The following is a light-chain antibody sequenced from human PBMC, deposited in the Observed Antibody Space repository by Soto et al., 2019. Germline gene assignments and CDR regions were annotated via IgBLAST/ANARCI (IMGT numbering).Light chain of an antibody. CDR1: QGIRSR. J-gene: IGKJ1*01. CDR3: HQYGISPQT. Sequence: DIVMKQSPATLSVSPGERVTLSCRASQGIRSRLAWYQQKPGQAPRFLIYGASIRATGVPATFSGSGSGTEFTLSISSLQSEDFAVFYCHQYGISPQTFCQVAKVDI. V-gene: IGKV3-15*01. CDR2: GAS.